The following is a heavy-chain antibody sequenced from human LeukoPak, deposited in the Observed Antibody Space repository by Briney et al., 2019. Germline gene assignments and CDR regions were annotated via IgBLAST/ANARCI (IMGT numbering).Heavy chain of an antibody. Sequence: GGSLRLSCAASEFTSSAFWMTWVRRPPGKGLEWVANINKDGTEKEYVDSVKGRFSIFRDNAKNSVFLQMNSLRAEDTAVYYCAIFAGAVPGNLLLWGKGTTVIASA. V-gene: IGHV3-7*01. CDR1: EFTSSAFW. CDR3: AIFAGAVPGNLLL. D-gene: IGHD2-8*02. CDR2: INKDGTEK. J-gene: IGHJ6*04.